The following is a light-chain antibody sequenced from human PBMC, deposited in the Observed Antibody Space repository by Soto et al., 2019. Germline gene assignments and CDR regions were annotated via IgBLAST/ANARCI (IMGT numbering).Light chain of an antibody. V-gene: IGKV3-15*01. Sequence: DIEMTQSPSSLSVPPGERATLSCRASQSVSNNFAWYLQKPGQAPRLLIYAASTRATAVPARFSGSGSGTEFTLSISSLQSEDVGVYYCQQYDTGPRTFGQGTKVEIK. CDR3: QQYDTGPRT. CDR2: AAS. CDR1: QSVSNN. J-gene: IGKJ1*01.